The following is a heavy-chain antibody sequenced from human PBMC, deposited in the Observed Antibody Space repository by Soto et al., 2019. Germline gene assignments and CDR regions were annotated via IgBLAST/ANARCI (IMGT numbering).Heavy chain of an antibody. V-gene: IGHV1-69*06. CDR2: IIPIFGTA. CDR3: ARGVDYGDYYYYGMDV. CDR1: GGTFSSYA. J-gene: IGHJ6*02. D-gene: IGHD4-17*01. Sequence: ASVKVSCKASGGTFSSYAISWVRQAPGQGLEWMGGIIPIFGTANYAQKFQGRVTITADKSTSTAYMELSSLRSEDTAVYYCARGVDYGDYYYYGMDVWGQGTTVTVSS.